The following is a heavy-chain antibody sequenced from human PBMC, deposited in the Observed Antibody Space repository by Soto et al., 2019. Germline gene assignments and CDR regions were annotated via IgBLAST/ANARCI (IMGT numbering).Heavy chain of an antibody. CDR1: GGSISSSNW. Sequence: QVQLQESGPGLVKPSGTLSLTCAVSGGSISSSNWWSWVRQPPGKGREWIGEIYYSGTTKYNPSLKSRVTISVDKSKNQFSLKMYSVTAADTAVYYCARDQGYCSGGSCYVYDSWGQGTLVTVSS. CDR2: IYYSGTT. V-gene: IGHV4-4*02. CDR3: ARDQGYCSGGSCYVYDS. J-gene: IGHJ4*02. D-gene: IGHD2-15*01.